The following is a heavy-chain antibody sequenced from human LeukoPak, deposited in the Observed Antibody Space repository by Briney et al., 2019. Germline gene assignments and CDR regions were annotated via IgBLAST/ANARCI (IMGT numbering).Heavy chain of an antibody. CDR1: GYSISSGYY. V-gene: IGHV4-38-2*02. CDR2: IYHSGST. Sequence: SETLSLTCTVSGYSISSGYYWGWIRQPPGKGLEGIGSIYHSGSTYYNPSLKSRVTISVDTSKNQFSLKLSSVTAADTAVYYCARDLGWFDPWGQGTLVTVSS. J-gene: IGHJ5*02. CDR3: ARDLGWFDP.